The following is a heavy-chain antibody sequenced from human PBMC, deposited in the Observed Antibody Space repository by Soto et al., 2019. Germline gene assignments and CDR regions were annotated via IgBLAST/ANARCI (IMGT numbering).Heavy chain of an antibody. CDR3: ARVTVVVPAAMLLDP. D-gene: IGHD2-2*01. V-gene: IGHV1-3*01. J-gene: IGHJ5*02. Sequence: ASVKVSCKASGYTFTCYSMHWARQAPGQRLEWMGWINAGNGNTKYSQKFQGRVTITRDTSASTAYMELSSLRSEDTAVYYCARVTVVVPAAMLLDPWGQGTLVTV. CDR2: INAGNGNT. CDR1: GYTFTCYS.